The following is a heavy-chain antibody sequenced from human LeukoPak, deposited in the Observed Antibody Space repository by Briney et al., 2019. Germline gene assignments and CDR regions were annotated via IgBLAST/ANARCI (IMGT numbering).Heavy chain of an antibody. CDR2: ISAYNGNT. V-gene: IGHV1-18*01. J-gene: IGHJ4*02. Sequence: AASVKVSCKASGYTFTSYGISRVRQAPGQGLEWMGWISAYNGNTNYAQKLQGRVTMTTDTSTSTAYMELRSLRSDDTAVYYCARVESAAAGTTYYFDYWGQGTLVTVSS. D-gene: IGHD6-13*01. CDR1: GYTFTSYG. CDR3: ARVESAAAGTTYYFDY.